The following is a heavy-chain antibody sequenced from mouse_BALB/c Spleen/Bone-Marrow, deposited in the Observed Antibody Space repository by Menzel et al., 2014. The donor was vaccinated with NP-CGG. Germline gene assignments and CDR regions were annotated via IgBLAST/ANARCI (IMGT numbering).Heavy chain of an antibody. J-gene: IGHJ4*01. Sequence: VQLQQSGPELVKPGASVRISCKASGYTFTSYYIHWVRQRPGQGLEWIGWIFPGDFNTKFNEKFKGKATLTADKSSSTASMHLSSLTSEDSAVYFCARKSQRAYDSMNYWGQGTSVTVSS. CDR2: IFPGDFNT. D-gene: IGHD2-4*01. V-gene: IGHV1S56*01. CDR1: GYTFTSYY. CDR3: ARKSQRAYDSMNY.